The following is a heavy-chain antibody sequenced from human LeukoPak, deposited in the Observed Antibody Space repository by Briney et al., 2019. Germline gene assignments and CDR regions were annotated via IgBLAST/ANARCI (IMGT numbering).Heavy chain of an antibody. V-gene: IGHV3-7*01. CDR1: GFTFSSYW. J-gene: IGHJ4*02. Sequence: GGSLRLSCAASGFTFSSYWMNWVRQAPGKGLEWVANIKQDGSEKYYVDSVKGRFTISRDNAKNSLYLQMNSLRAEDTAVYYCARDEYDYVWGSYTRVYYFDYWGQGTLVTVSS. CDR2: IKQDGSEK. CDR3: ARDEYDYVWGSYTRVYYFDY. D-gene: IGHD3-16*01.